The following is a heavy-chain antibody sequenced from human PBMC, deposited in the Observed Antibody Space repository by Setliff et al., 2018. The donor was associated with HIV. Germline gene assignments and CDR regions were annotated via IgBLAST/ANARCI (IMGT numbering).Heavy chain of an antibody. D-gene: IGHD4-17*01. CDR2: ISADNGDT. CDR1: GYTLTNYG. V-gene: IGHV1-18*01. Sequence: ASVKVSCKASGYTLTNYGISWVRQAPGQGLEWMGWISADNGDTNYPQKLQGRVTMTTDTSTSTAYMELRSLRSDDTAVYYCARVIDYGVLYWSYYMDVWGKGTTGTVS. CDR3: ARVIDYGVLYWSYYMDV. J-gene: IGHJ6*03.